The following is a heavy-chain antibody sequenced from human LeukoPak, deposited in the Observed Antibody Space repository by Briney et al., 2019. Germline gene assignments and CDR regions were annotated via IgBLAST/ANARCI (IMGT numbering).Heavy chain of an antibody. V-gene: IGHV1-69*06. D-gene: IGHD3-3*01. J-gene: IGHJ6*03. CDR3: ARDHWNYYYYMGV. Sequence: ASVKVSCKASGGTFSSYAISWVRQAPGQGLEWMGGIIPIFGTANYAQKFQGRVTITADKSTSTAYMELSSLRSEDTAVYYCARDHWNYYYYMGVWGKGTTVTVSS. CDR2: IIPIFGTA. CDR1: GGTFSSYA.